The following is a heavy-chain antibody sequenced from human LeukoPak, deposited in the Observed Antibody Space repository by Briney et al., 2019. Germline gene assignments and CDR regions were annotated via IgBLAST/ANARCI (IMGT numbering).Heavy chain of an antibody. Sequence: SETLSLTCTVSGGSISSYYWSWIRQPPGKGLEWIGYIYYSGSTNYNPSLKSRVTISVDTSKNQFSLKLSSVTAADTAVYYCARHRPIAVAGLSLDYWGQGTPVTVSS. D-gene: IGHD6-19*01. V-gene: IGHV4-59*08. CDR3: ARHRPIAVAGLSLDY. CDR2: IYYSGST. J-gene: IGHJ4*02. CDR1: GGSISSYY.